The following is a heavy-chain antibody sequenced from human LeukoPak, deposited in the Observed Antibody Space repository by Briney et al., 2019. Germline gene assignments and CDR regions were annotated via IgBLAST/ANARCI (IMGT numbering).Heavy chain of an antibody. CDR1: GFTFNSYN. CDR2: ITSSSTYM. CDR3: ARDRATWIQLWLDWNYYMDV. J-gene: IGHJ6*03. Sequence: PGGSLRLSCEGSGFTFNSYNINWVPQAPGKGLEWISSITSSSTYMYYADSVKGRFTISRDNAKNSLYLQMNSLRAEDTAVYYCARDRATWIQLWLDWNYYMDVWGEGTTVTVSS. D-gene: IGHD5-18*01. V-gene: IGHV3-21*01.